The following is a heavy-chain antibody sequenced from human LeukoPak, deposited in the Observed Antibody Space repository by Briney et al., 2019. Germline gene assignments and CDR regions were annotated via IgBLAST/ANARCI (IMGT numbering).Heavy chain of an antibody. D-gene: IGHD2-2*01. CDR1: GVSISSSSYY. CDR2: IYYSGST. CDR3: ARHEGGSPTINWFDP. V-gene: IGHV4-39*01. Sequence: SETLSLTCTVSGVSISSSSYYWGWIRQPPGKGLEWIGSIYYSGSTYYNPALKSRVTISVNTTNNQFLLKLSSGTADVKAASYCARHEGGSPTINWFDPWGQGTLVTVSS. J-gene: IGHJ5*02.